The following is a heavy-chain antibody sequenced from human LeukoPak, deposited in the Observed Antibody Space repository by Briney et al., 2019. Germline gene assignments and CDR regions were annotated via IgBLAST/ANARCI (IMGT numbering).Heavy chain of an antibody. V-gene: IGHV3-15*01. CDR3: TTELIVLMVYHPLDAFDI. Sequence: PGGSLRLSCAASGFTFSNAWMSWVRQAPGKGLEWAGRIKSKIDGGTTDYAAPVKGRFTISRDDSKNTLYLQMNSLKTEDTAVYYCTTELIVLMVYHPLDAFDIWGQGTMVTVSS. D-gene: IGHD2-8*01. CDR1: GFTFSNAW. J-gene: IGHJ3*02. CDR2: IKSKIDGGTT.